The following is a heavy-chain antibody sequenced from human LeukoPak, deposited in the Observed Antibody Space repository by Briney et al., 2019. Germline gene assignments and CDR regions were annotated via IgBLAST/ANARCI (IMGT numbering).Heavy chain of an antibody. CDR1: GFTFDDYA. CDR2: ISWNSGYI. J-gene: IGHJ4*02. Sequence: GGSLRLSCAASGFTFDDYAMHWVRQAPGKGLEWVSGISWNSGYIDYADSVKGRFTISRDNAKNSLYLQMNSLRAEDTALYYCAKDLKRIAADIAGDYWGQGTLVTVSS. CDR3: AKDLKRIAADIAGDY. V-gene: IGHV3-9*01. D-gene: IGHD6-13*01.